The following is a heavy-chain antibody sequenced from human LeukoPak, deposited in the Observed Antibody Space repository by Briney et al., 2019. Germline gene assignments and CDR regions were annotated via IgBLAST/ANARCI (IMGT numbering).Heavy chain of an antibody. D-gene: IGHD4-17*01. CDR3: AKLIFGYGDYVPFDI. J-gene: IGHJ3*02. Sequence: GGSLRLSYAASGFTFSSYGMHWVRQAPGKGLEWVAVIWYDGSNKYYADSVKGRFTISRDNSKNTLYLQMNSLRAEDTAVYYCAKLIFGYGDYVPFDIWGQGTMVTVSS. CDR1: GFTFSSYG. CDR2: IWYDGSNK. V-gene: IGHV3-33*06.